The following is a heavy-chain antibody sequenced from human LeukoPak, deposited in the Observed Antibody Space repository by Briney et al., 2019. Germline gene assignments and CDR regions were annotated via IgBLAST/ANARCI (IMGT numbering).Heavy chain of an antibody. Sequence: GESLKISGKGSGYSFTSYWIVWVRQMPGKGLEWMGIISHGDSDTRYSPSFQGQVTISADKSISTAYLQWSRLKASDTAMYYCARQMQVIPAAISDYWGQGTLVTVSS. CDR3: ARQMQVIPAAISDY. J-gene: IGHJ4*02. V-gene: IGHV5-51*01. CDR1: GYSFTSYW. D-gene: IGHD2-2*01. CDR2: ISHGDSDT.